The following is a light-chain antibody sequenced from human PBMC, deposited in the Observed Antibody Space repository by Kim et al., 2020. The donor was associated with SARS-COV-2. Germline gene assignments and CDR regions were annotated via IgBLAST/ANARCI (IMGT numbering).Light chain of an antibody. CDR3: QQYNSDPWT. CDR1: QSISSW. V-gene: IGKV1-5*01. Sequence: ASVGDRVTLTCRASQSISSWLAWYQQKPEKAPKLLIYDVSNLESGVPSRFSGSGSGTEFTLTINNLQPDDFATYYCQQYNSDPWTFGQGTKVDIK. CDR2: DVS. J-gene: IGKJ1*01.